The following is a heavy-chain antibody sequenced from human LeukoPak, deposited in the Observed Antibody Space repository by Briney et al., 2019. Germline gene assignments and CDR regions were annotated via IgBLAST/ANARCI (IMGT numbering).Heavy chain of an antibody. J-gene: IGHJ4*02. CDR3: ASSSYDLLTGLGLTHDF. CDR2: VHPSGRT. D-gene: IGHD3-9*01. V-gene: IGHV4-34*01. CDR1: GGSFIDYF. Sequence: PSETLSLTCAVYGGSFIDYFWTWIRQPPAKGLEWIGEVHPSGRTNYKSSLKSRVTISVDTSKNQFSLSLSSVTAADTAVYFCASSSYDLLTGLGLTHDFWGQGTLVTVSS.